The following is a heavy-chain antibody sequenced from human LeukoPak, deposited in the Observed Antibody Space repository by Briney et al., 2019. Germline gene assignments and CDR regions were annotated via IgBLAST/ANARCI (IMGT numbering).Heavy chain of an antibody. Sequence: KTSETLSLTCTVSGGSISSSSYYWGWIRQPPGKGLEWIGSIYYSGSTYYNPSLKSRVTISVDTSKNQFSLKLSSVTAADTAVYYCARDRDDDPNSSWYRSGLNWFDPWGQGTLVTVSS. D-gene: IGHD6-13*01. CDR3: ARDRDDDPNSSWYRSGLNWFDP. V-gene: IGHV4-39*07. CDR1: GGSISSSSYY. CDR2: IYYSGST. J-gene: IGHJ5*02.